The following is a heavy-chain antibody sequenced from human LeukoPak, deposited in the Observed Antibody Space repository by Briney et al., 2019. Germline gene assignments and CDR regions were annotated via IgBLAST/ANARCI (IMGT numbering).Heavy chain of an antibody. D-gene: IGHD4-17*01. J-gene: IGHJ4*02. CDR3: AKGKGGTTAGLDY. V-gene: IGHV3-9*01. Sequence: GGSLRLSCAASGFTFDDYAMHWVRQAPGKGLEWVSGISWNSGNIGYADSVKGRFTISRDNAKNSLYLQVNSLRPEDTALYFCAKGKGGTTAGLDYWGQGTLVTVSS. CDR2: ISWNSGNI. CDR1: GFTFDDYA.